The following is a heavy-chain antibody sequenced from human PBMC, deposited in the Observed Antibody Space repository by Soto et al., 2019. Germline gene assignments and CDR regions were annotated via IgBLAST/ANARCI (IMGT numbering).Heavy chain of an antibody. D-gene: IGHD2-2*01. J-gene: IGHJ6*02. CDR1: GFTFSRYA. V-gene: IGHV3-30-3*01. CDR3: AKDEGYQPPPYYGMDV. Sequence: QVQLVESGGEKVQPGRYLRLSCAVSGFTFSRYAMHWVRQAPGKGLEWVAVISYDGSNKYYADSVKGRFTLSRDNSKNTLYLQMNSLRAEDTAVYYCAKDEGYQPPPYYGMDVWGQGTMVTVSS. CDR2: ISYDGSNK.